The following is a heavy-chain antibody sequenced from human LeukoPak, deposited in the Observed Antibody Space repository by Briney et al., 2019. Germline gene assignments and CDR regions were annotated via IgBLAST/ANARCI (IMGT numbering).Heavy chain of an antibody. D-gene: IGHD5-18*01. Sequence: SVKVSCKASGYTFTGYYMHWVRQAPGQGLEWMGRIIPILGIANYAQKFQGRVTVTADKSTSTAYMELSSLRSEDTAVYCCARAVRGVDTAMVGYNWFDPWGQGTLVTVSS. CDR3: ARAVRGVDTAMVGYNWFDP. J-gene: IGHJ5*02. V-gene: IGHV1-69*04. CDR1: GYTFTGYY. CDR2: IIPILGIA.